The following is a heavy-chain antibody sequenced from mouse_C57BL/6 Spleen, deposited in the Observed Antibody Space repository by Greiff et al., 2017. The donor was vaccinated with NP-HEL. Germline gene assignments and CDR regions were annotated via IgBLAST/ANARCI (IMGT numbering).Heavy chain of an antibody. CDR2: IYPGDGDT. Sequence: VQLQQSGPELVKPGASVKISCKASGYAFSSSWMNWVKQRPGKGLEWIGRIYPGDGDTNYNGKFKGKATLTADKSSSTAYMQRSSLTSDDSAVYFCARVLITTVVATRAMDYWGQGTSVTVSS. D-gene: IGHD1-1*01. CDR1: GYAFSSSW. J-gene: IGHJ4*01. V-gene: IGHV1-82*01. CDR3: ARVLITTVVATRAMDY.